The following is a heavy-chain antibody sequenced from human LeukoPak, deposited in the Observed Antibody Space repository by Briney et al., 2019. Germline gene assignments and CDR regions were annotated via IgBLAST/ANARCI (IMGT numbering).Heavy chain of an antibody. CDR2: IKSKTDGATT. V-gene: IGHV3-15*01. Sequence: PVGSLRLSCAASGFTFSNAWMSWVRQAPGKGLEWVVRIKSKTDGATTDYAAPVKGRFTISRDDSKNTLYLQMDSLKTEDTAVYYCAAMARIFDYWGQGTLVTVSS. J-gene: IGHJ4*02. CDR1: GFTFSNAW. CDR3: AAMARIFDY. D-gene: IGHD5-18*01.